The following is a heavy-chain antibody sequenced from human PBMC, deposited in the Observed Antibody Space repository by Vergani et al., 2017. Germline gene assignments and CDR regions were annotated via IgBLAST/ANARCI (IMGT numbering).Heavy chain of an antibody. V-gene: IGHV3-30*18. CDR2: ISYDGTQK. D-gene: IGHD2-21*02. CDR3: AKDLTSY. Sequence: QVHLVESGGGVVQPGRSLRLSCVVSGFTSSYYGMHWVRQAPGKGLEWVAVISYDGTQKYYADSVKGRFTISRDNSKSTLYLQMNSLRTEDTAVYYCAKDLTSYWGQGTLVTVSS. J-gene: IGHJ4*02. CDR1: GFTSSYYG.